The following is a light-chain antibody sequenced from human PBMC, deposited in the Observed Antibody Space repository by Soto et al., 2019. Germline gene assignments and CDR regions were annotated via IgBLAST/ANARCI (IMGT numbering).Light chain of an antibody. CDR1: SSNIGAGYD. CDR2: GNS. Sequence: QSVLTQPPSVSGAPGQRVTISCTGSSSNIGAGYDVHWYQQLPGTAPKLLIYGNSNRPSGVPDQFSGSKSGTSASLAITGFQAEDEADYYCQSYDSSLIGYVFGTGTKVTVL. V-gene: IGLV1-40*01. J-gene: IGLJ1*01. CDR3: QSYDSSLIGYV.